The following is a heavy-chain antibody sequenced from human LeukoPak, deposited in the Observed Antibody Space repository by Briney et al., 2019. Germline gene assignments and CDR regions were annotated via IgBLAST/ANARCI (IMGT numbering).Heavy chain of an antibody. V-gene: IGHV1-46*01. CDR1: GYTFGTHW. CDR3: ARDSGTTGEVKFDP. D-gene: IGHD3-10*01. CDR2: INPSGDFR. J-gene: IGHJ5*02. Sequence: GASVKVSCKASGYTFGTHWMHWVRQAPGQGLEWMGIINPSGDFRSYAQKFKGRVTVTRDMSTRTVYMELSDLRPDDTAVYYCARDSGTTGEVKFDPWGQGILVTVSS.